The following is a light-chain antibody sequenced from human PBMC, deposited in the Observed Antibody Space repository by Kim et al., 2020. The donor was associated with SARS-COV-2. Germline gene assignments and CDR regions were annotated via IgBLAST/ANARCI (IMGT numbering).Light chain of an antibody. CDR3: RQYNNWPLYS. J-gene: IGKJ2*03. V-gene: IGKV3-15*01. Sequence: PGERAARSGGASQSVSSNCVGYQQQPAQPPRLLIYGASTRATAIPARFSGSGSGTEFPLPISNLQSDDVAVDYCRQYNNWPLYSFGQGTKLEIK. CDR1: QSVSSN. CDR2: GAS.